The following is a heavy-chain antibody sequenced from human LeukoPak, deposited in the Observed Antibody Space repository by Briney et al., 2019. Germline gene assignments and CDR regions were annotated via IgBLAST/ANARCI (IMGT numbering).Heavy chain of an antibody. J-gene: IGHJ2*01. CDR1: GYTFTGYY. Sequence: GASVKVSCKASGYTFTGYYMHWVRQAPGQGLEWMGWINPNSGGTNYAQKFQGRVTMTRDTSISTAYMELSRLRSDDTAVYYCATPTGRGTTGNYWYFDLWGRGTLVTVSS. D-gene: IGHD3-16*01. CDR2: INPNSGGT. CDR3: ATPTGRGTTGNYWYFDL. V-gene: IGHV1-2*02.